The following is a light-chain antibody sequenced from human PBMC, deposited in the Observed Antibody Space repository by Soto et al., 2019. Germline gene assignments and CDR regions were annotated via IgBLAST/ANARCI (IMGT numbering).Light chain of an antibody. J-gene: IGKJ5*01. V-gene: IGKV3-20*01. Sequence: EIVLTQSPGTLSLSPGERATLSCRASQSVSSSYLAWYQQKPGQAPRLLIYGASSRATGIPDRFSGSGSGTNFTLTISRLEPEDFAVYYCQQYHNWLPITFGQGTRLEIK. CDR1: QSVSSSY. CDR2: GAS. CDR3: QQYHNWLPIT.